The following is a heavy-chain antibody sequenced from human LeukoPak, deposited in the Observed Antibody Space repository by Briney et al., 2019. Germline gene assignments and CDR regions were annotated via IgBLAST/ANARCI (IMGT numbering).Heavy chain of an antibody. CDR3: ARDKAQLGIGY. Sequence: ASVKVSCKASGGTFSSYAISWVRQAPGQGLEWMGWINPNSGGTNYAQKFQGRVTMTRDTSISTAYMELSRLRSDDTAVYYCARDKAQLGIGYWGQGTLVTVSS. J-gene: IGHJ4*02. V-gene: IGHV1-2*02. D-gene: IGHD7-27*01. CDR2: INPNSGGT. CDR1: GGTFSSYA.